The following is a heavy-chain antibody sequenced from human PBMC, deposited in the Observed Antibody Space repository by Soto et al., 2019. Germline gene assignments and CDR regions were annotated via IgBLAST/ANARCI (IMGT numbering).Heavy chain of an antibody. Sequence: EVRLLESGGGLVKPGGSLRLSCATSGLTFSNYAMSWVRQAPGGGLEWVSSMRGSSSTTYYADSVRGRFTISRDRSKNTLYLKMSSLRAEDTALYYCAKNQERELPRVIDFWGQGTLVTVSS. D-gene: IGHD1-7*01. CDR2: MRGSSSTT. CDR1: GLTFSNYA. J-gene: IGHJ4*02. V-gene: IGHV3-23*01. CDR3: AKNQERELPRVIDF.